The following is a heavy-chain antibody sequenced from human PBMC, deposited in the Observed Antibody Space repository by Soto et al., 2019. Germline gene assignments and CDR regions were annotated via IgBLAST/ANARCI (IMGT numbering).Heavy chain of an antibody. CDR1: GFTVSSHA. CDR2: ITADGGT. Sequence: EVQVLESGGGLVQPGGSLRLSCEGSGFTVSSHAMTWIGQAPGKGPEWVSTITADGGTYYADSVKGRFAMSRDTSESTLYLQMNSLGAEDTAAYYCAPHVSCSGGSCQYDAFAIRGQGTMVTVSS. V-gene: IGHV3-23*01. D-gene: IGHD2-15*01. J-gene: IGHJ3*02. CDR3: APHVSCSGGSCQYDAFAI.